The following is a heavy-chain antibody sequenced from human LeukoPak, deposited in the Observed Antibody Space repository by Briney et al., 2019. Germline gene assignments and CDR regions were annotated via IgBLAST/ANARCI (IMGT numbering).Heavy chain of an antibody. D-gene: IGHD4-11*01. CDR2: IYSGGST. CDR3: ARGGDYSNPFDY. Sequence: PGGSLRLSCAASGFTLSSNYMSWVRQAPGKGLEWVSVIYSGGSTYYADSVKGRFTISRDNSKNTLYLQMNSLRAEDTAVYYCARGGDYSNPFDYWGQGTLVTVSS. J-gene: IGHJ4*02. CDR1: GFTLSSNY. V-gene: IGHV3-53*01.